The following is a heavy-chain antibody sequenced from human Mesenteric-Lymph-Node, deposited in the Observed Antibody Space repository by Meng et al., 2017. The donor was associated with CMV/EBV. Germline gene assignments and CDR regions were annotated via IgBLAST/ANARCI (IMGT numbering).Heavy chain of an antibody. Sequence: SETLSLTCTVSGGSISSSSYYWGWIRQPPGKGLEWIGSIYYSGSTYYNPSLKSRVTVSLDTSKMQFSLKLSSVTAADTAVYYCARDREGVGATFYYYGLDVWGQGTTVTVSS. CDR2: IYYSGST. V-gene: IGHV4-39*07. CDR1: GGSISSSSYY. D-gene: IGHD1-26*01. J-gene: IGHJ6*02. CDR3: ARDREGVGATFYYYGLDV.